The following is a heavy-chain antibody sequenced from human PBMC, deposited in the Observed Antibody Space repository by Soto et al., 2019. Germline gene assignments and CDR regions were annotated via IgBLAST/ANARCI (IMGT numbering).Heavy chain of an antibody. J-gene: IGHJ4*02. CDR2: INHSGST. D-gene: IGHD3-10*01. CDR3: ARYGSGSYYNYSYDY. V-gene: IGHV4-34*01. Sequence: PSETLSLTCAVYGGSFSGYYWSWIRQPPGKGLEWIGEINHSGSTNYNPSLKSRVTISVDTSKNQFSLKLSSVTAADTAVYYCARYGSGSYYNYSYDYWGQGTLVTVSS. CDR1: GGSFSGYY.